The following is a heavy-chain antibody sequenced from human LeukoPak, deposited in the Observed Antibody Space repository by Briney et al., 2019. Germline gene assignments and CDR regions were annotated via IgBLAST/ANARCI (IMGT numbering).Heavy chain of an antibody. CDR2: ISNSSNTI. J-gene: IGHJ4*02. V-gene: IGHV3-48*01. Sequence: PGGSLRLSCAASGFTFSSYAMSWVRQAPGKGLEWISYISNSSNTIYYADSVKGRFTISRDNAKNSLFLQMNSLRVEDTAVYYCASTEFLDHWGQGTLVTVSS. D-gene: IGHD3-10*01. CDR3: ASTEFLDH. CDR1: GFTFSSYA.